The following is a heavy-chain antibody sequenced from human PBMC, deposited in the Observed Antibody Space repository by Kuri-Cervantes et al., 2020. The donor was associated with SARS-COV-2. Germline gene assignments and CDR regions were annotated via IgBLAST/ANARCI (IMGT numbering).Heavy chain of an antibody. J-gene: IGHJ4*02. CDR3: ARLSGDPGDFDY. Sequence: KVSCKVSGHRFTTYWIGWVRQRPGIGLEWMGSIYPGDADIRHSPTFQGQVTMSADKSISTAYLQWSSLKASDTAMYYCARLSGDPGDFDYWGQGTLVTVSS. V-gene: IGHV5-51*01. CDR2: IYPGDADI. CDR1: GHRFTTYW. D-gene: IGHD1-26*01.